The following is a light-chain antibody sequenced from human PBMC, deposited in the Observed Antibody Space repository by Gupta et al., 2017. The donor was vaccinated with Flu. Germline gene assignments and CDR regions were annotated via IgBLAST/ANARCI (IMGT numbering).Light chain of an antibody. V-gene: IGKV1-39*01. CDR2: AAS. Sequence: DIQMTQSQSSLSASVGDRVTIPCRASQIISSYLYWDQQKPGKAPKLLIYAASSLQSVVPSRFSGSGSGTDFTLTISSLQPEDVATYYCQQSNSTPWTFGRGTKVEIK. CDR3: QQSNSTPWT. CDR1: QIISSY. J-gene: IGKJ1*01.